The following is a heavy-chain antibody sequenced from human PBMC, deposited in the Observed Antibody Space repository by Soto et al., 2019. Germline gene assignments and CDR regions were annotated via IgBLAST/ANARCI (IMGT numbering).Heavy chain of an antibody. CDR1: GFTFAGYST. J-gene: IGHJ4*02. V-gene: IGHV3-23*01. CDR2: ISGSGGST. CDR3: AKDRGGFARGWEYFDY. D-gene: IGHD6-19*01. Sequence: EVHLLESGGGLVQPGGSLRLSCAASGFTFAGYSTMSWVRQAPGKGLEWVSSISGSGGSTYYADSVKGRFTMSRDNSKNTLYLQMNALSAEDTAFYYCAKDRGGFARGWEYFDYWGQGALVTVSS.